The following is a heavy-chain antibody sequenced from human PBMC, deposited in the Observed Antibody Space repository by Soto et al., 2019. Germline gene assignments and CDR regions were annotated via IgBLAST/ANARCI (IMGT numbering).Heavy chain of an antibody. V-gene: IGHV4-34*01. J-gene: IGHJ4*02. CDR3: ARRYSGYDLDY. CDR1: GGSFSGYY. CDR2: IKHSGST. D-gene: IGHD5-12*01. Sequence: QVQLQQWGAGLLKPSETLSLTCAVYGGSFSGYYWSWIRQPPGKGLEWIGEIKHSGSTNYNPSLKSRVTISVDTSKNQFSLTLSSVTAADTAVYYCARRYSGYDLDYWGQGTLVTVSS.